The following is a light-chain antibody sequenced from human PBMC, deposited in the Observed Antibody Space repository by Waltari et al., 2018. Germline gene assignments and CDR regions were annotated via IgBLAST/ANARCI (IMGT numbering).Light chain of an antibody. CDR3: QQSYSAPHT. J-gene: IGKJ4*01. V-gene: IGKV1-39*01. Sequence: DIQMTQSPPPLSASAGDRGTITCRASQSIGTDLHGYKQKPGKAPILLIYAASSLQLGVPSRFSGSGSGADFTLAISRLQPEGFAPFCCQQSYSAPHTFGGGTQVDIK. CDR2: AAS. CDR1: QSIGTD.